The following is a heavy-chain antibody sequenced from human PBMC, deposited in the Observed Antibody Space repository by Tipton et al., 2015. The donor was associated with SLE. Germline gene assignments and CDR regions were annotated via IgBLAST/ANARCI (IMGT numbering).Heavy chain of an antibody. D-gene: IGHD3-22*01. J-gene: IGHJ3*02. CDR2: IYYSGST. CDR3: ASSYDSSGYYPIDAFDI. V-gene: IGHV4-39*07. CDR1: GGSISSYY. Sequence: LRLSCTVSGGSISSYYWGWIRQPPGKGLEWIGSIYYSGSTYYNPSLKSRVTISVDTSKNQFSLKLSSVTAADTAVYYCASSYDSSGYYPIDAFDIWGQGTMVTVSS.